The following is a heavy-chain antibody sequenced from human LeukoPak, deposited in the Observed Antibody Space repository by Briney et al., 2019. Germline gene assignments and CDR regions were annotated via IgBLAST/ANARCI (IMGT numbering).Heavy chain of an antibody. Sequence: GGSLRLSCAAPAFTINNFWMHWVRQGPGKGLEWVSRINKDATITTYADSVKGRFTISRDNVKNMVYLDMNGLRGDDTAVYYCARSGIGRAFDIWGQGATVTVSS. CDR1: AFTINNFW. V-gene: IGHV3-74*03. CDR2: INKDATIT. D-gene: IGHD3-10*01. J-gene: IGHJ3*02. CDR3: ARSGIGRAFDI.